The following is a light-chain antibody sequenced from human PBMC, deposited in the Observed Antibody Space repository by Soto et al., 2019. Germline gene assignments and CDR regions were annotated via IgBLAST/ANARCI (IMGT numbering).Light chain of an antibody. CDR2: GAS. CDR1: QSVSSSY. V-gene: IGKV3-20*01. Sequence: EIVLTQSPGTLSLSPGERATLSCRASQSVSSSYLAGYQQKPGQAPRLLIYGASSRATGIPDRFSGSGSGTVFTLTISRLEPEDFAVYYCQQYGSSPTFGQGTKVEIK. CDR3: QQYGSSPT. J-gene: IGKJ1*01.